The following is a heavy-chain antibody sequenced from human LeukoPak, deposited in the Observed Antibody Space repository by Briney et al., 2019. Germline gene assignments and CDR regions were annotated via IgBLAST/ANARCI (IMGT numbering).Heavy chain of an antibody. D-gene: IGHD5-12*01. Sequence: ASVKVSCKASGGNFKSFVFRWVRQAPGQGLEWMGRIIPMIKKTNSAQKFRGRVAISADMSTTTVYMELSSLTSEDTATYYCARDGGADASGYDVWGQGTSVIVSS. CDR3: ARDGGADASGYDV. CDR2: IIPMIKKT. V-gene: IGHV1-69*04. CDR1: GGNFKSFV. J-gene: IGHJ3*01.